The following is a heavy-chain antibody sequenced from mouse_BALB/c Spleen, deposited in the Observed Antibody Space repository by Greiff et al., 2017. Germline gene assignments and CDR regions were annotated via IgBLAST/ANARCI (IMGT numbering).Heavy chain of an antibody. Sequence: EVQLVESGGDLVKPGGSLKLSCAASGFTFSSYGMSWVRQTPDKRLEWVATISSGGSYTYYPDSVKGRFTISRDNAKNTLYLQMSSLKSEDTAMYYCARLYYGSSLDYWGQGTTLTVSS. CDR2: ISSGGSYT. CDR1: GFTFSSYG. J-gene: IGHJ2*01. V-gene: IGHV5-6*01. CDR3: ARLYYGSSLDY. D-gene: IGHD1-1*01.